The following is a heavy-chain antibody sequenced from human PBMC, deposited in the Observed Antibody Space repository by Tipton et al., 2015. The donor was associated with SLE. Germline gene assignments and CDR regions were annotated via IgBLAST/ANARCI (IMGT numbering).Heavy chain of an antibody. CDR1: GFTLSSYT. D-gene: IGHD7-27*01. CDR2: ISYDGSNK. CDR3: AREGNWAGEVDY. J-gene: IGHJ4*02. Sequence: SLRLSCAASGFTLSSYTMHWVRQAPGKGLEWVAVISYDGSNKYYADSVKGRFTISRDSSKNTLSLQMSGLRAEDTAVYYCAREGNWAGEVDYWGQGTLVTVSS. V-gene: IGHV3-30*04.